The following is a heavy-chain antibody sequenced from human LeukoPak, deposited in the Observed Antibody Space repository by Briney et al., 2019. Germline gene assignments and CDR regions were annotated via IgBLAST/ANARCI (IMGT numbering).Heavy chain of an antibody. Sequence: PSETLSLTCTVSGGSISSCYWSWIRQPAGKGLEWIGRIYTSGSTNYNPSLKSRVTMSVDTSKNQFSLKLSSVTAADTAVYYCARTGDIVVVPAAEDWGQGTLVTVSS. D-gene: IGHD2-2*01. CDR2: IYTSGST. CDR3: ARTGDIVVVPAAED. V-gene: IGHV4-4*07. J-gene: IGHJ4*02. CDR1: GGSISSCY.